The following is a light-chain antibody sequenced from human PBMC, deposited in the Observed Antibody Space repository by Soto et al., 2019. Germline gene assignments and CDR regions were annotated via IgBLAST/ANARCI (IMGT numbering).Light chain of an antibody. CDR2: GAA. V-gene: IGKV3-20*01. Sequence: EIVLTQSPGTLALSPWERATLSCRASQSVSSSYLAWYQQKPGQAPRLLIFGAASRATGIPDRFSGSGSGTDVTLTISRLEPEDFAVDYCRQLSSYPLTFGEGTKVDNK. CDR1: QSVSSSY. J-gene: IGKJ4*01. CDR3: RQLSSYPLT.